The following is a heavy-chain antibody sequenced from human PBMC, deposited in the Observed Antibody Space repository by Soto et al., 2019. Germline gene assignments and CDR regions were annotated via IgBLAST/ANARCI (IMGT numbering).Heavy chain of an antibody. V-gene: IGHV3-48*01. Sequence: EVQLVESGGGLVQPGGSLRLSCSASGFTFSSYSMNWVRQAPGKGLEWVSYISDNGVTTHYADSVKGRFTISRDNAKNSMYLQMNSLSGDDTAVYYCARAQWLGGVYWGQGTLVTVSS. J-gene: IGHJ4*02. CDR2: ISDNGVTT. D-gene: IGHD6-19*01. CDR3: ARAQWLGGVY. CDR1: GFTFSSYS.